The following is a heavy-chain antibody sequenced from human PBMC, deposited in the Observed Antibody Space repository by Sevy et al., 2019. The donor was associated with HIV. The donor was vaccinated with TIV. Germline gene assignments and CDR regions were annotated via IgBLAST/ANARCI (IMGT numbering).Heavy chain of an antibody. CDR1: GFIFSDYT. Sequence: GGSLRLSCAASGFIFSDYTLHWVRQAPGTGLEWVAVISYDGSFIYYADSVEGRFTISRDNSKNTLFLQMNSLRHEDTAVYYCARSQSSSWHYFDYWGQGTLVTVSS. CDR3: ARSQSSSWHYFDY. CDR2: ISYDGSFI. V-gene: IGHV3-30*04. J-gene: IGHJ4*02. D-gene: IGHD6-13*01.